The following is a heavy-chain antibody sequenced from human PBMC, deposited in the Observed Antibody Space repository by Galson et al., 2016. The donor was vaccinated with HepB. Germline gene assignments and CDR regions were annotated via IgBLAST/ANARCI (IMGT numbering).Heavy chain of an antibody. CDR2: IDWDDDK. V-gene: IGHV2-70*01. D-gene: IGHD1-26*01. Sequence: PALVKPTQTLTLTCTFSGFSLSSRGMCVSWIRQPPGEALEWLAFIDWDDDKYYSTSLKTRLTISKDTSKNQVVLTMTNMDPVDTATYYCARLQVGATTFNAFDTWGQGTMVTVSS. CDR1: GFSLSSRGMC. J-gene: IGHJ3*02. CDR3: ARLQVGATTFNAFDT.